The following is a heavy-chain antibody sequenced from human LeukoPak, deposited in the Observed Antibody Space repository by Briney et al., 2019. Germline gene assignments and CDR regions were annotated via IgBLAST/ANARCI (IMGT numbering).Heavy chain of an antibody. CDR3: ARYASPSSGAFDI. J-gene: IGHJ3*02. D-gene: IGHD3-10*01. Sequence: PSETLSLTCAVYGGSFSGYYWSWIRQPPGKGLEWIGEINHGGSTNYNPSLKSRVTISVDTSKNQFSLKLSSVTAADTAVYYCARYASPSSGAFDIWGQGTMVTVSS. V-gene: IGHV4-34*01. CDR2: INHGGST. CDR1: GGSFSGYY.